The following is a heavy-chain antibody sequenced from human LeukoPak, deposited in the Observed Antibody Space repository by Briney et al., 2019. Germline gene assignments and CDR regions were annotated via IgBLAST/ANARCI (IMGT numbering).Heavy chain of an antibody. Sequence: PSETLSLTCTVSGGSISSYYWSWIRQPPGKGLEWIGYIYYSGSTSYNPSLKSRVTISVDTSKNQFSLKLSSVTAADTAVYYCARDAYCSGGSCYPPHWGQGTLVTVSS. J-gene: IGHJ4*02. D-gene: IGHD2-15*01. CDR1: GGSISSYY. CDR2: IYYSGST. CDR3: ARDAYCSGGSCYPPH. V-gene: IGHV4-59*01.